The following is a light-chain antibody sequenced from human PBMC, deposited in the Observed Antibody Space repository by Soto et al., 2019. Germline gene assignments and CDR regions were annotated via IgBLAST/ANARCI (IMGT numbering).Light chain of an antibody. CDR3: QQYGNSPWT. CDR1: QSVTNRY. J-gene: IGKJ1*01. Sequence: EIVLTQSPGTLSLSPGERAILSCGASQSVTNRYLSWYQQKPGQAPRLLTYAASSRATGIPGRFSGSGSGTAFPLTISRRKPDYFALYYCQQYGNSPWTFGQGTKVEIK. V-gene: IGKV3-20*01. CDR2: AAS.